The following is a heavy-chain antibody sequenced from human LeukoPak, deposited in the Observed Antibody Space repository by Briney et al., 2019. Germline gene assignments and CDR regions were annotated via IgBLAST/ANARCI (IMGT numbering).Heavy chain of an antibody. Sequence: AGGSLRLSCAASGFTFSSYWMSWVRQAPGKGLEWVANIKQDGSEKYYADSVKGRFTISRDNAKNSLYLQMNSLRAEDTAVYYCARCSGSYFSLARYFDYWGQGTLVTFSS. CDR3: ARCSGSYFSLARYFDY. J-gene: IGHJ4*02. CDR1: GFTFSSYW. V-gene: IGHV3-7*01. D-gene: IGHD1-26*01. CDR2: IKQDGSEK.